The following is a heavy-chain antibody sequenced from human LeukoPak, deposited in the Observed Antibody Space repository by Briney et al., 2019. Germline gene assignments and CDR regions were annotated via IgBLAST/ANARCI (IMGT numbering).Heavy chain of an antibody. Sequence: PSETLSLTCAVSRGSISSSNWWRWVRQPPGKGLEWIGEIYHSGSTNYNPSLKSRVTISVDKSKNQFSLKLSSVTAADTAVFCSPRFSPVYGPSTSCYEAWFDYWGQGTLVTVSS. J-gene: IGHJ4*02. CDR3: PRFSPVYGPSTSCYEAWFDY. CDR1: RGSISSSNW. D-gene: IGHD2-2*01. V-gene: IGHV4-4*01. CDR2: IYHSGST.